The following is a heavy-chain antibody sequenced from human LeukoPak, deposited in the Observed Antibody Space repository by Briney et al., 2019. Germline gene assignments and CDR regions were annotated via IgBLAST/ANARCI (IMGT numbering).Heavy chain of an antibody. V-gene: IGHV3-30*02. D-gene: IGHD6-19*01. CDR2: IRNDETEI. Sequence: GGSLRLSCTAPGFPFNAYNIHWIRQSPGRGLEWVSFIRNDETEIHYADFAKGRFTISRDRSKNTLYLQMNSLRAEDTAVYYCAKDRRPGIAVAGTHFDYWGQGTLVTVSS. CDR3: AKDRRPGIAVAGTHFDY. J-gene: IGHJ4*02. CDR1: GFPFNAYN.